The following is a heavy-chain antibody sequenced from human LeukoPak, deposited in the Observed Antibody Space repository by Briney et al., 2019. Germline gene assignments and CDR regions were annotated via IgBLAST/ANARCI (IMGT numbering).Heavy chain of an antibody. D-gene: IGHD2-2*02. J-gene: IGHJ4*02. CDR2: ISSSSSYI. V-gene: IGHV3-21*01. CDR1: GYSISSGYY. Sequence: TSETLSLTCTVSGYSISSGYYWGWVRQAPGKGLEWVSSISSSSSYIYYADSVKGRFTISRDNAKNSLYLQMNSLRAEDTAVYYCARDALTDGYCSSTSCYIFDYWGQGTLVTVSS. CDR3: ARDALTDGYCSSTSCYIFDY.